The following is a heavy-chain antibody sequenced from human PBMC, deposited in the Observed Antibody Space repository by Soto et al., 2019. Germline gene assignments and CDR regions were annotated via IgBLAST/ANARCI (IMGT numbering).Heavy chain of an antibody. J-gene: IGHJ4*02. Sequence: EVQVVESGGGLVQPGGSLRLSCTAAGFTFSSYEMNWVRQAPEKGLEWVSYISYSGSTIYYADSVKGRFTISRDNAKNSLYLQMNSLRAEDTAVYYCARGPQFPDIEVIPGAVDDWGQGTLVTVSS. V-gene: IGHV3-48*03. D-gene: IGHD2-2*01. CDR2: ISYSGSTI. CDR3: ARGPQFPDIEVIPGAVDD. CDR1: GFTFSSYE.